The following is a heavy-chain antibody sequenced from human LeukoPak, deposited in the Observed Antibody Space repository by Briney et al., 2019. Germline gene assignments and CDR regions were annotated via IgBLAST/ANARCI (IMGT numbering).Heavy chain of an antibody. CDR3: ARSTYYYDSSGYDY. V-gene: IGHV3-21*04. Sequence: GGSLRLSCAASGFTFSSYSMNWVRQAPGKGLEWVSSISSSSSYIYYADSVKGRFTISRDNVKNTLYLQMNSLRAEDTAVYYCARSTYYYDSSGYDYWGQGTLVTVSS. J-gene: IGHJ4*02. D-gene: IGHD3-22*01. CDR1: GFTFSSYS. CDR2: ISSSSSYI.